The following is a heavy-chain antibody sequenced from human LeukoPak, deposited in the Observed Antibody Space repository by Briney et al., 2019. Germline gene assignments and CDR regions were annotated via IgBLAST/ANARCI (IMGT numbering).Heavy chain of an antibody. CDR3: AEDSITIFGVVIVAFDI. CDR1: GFTFSSYG. Sequence: GGSLRLSCAASGFTFSSYGMDWVRQAPGKGLEWVAYIRYDGSNKNYADSVKGRFTISRDNSKDTLYLQMSSLRSEDTAVYYCAEDSITIFGVVIVAFDIWGQGTMVTVSS. J-gene: IGHJ3*02. D-gene: IGHD3-3*01. V-gene: IGHV3-30*02. CDR2: IRYDGSNK.